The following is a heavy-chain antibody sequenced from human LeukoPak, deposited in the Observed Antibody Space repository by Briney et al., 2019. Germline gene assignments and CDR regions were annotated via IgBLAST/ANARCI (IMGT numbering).Heavy chain of an antibody. CDR3: ARGLGGGGYYGY. V-gene: IGHV1-46*01. CDR2: INPSGGSP. J-gene: IGHJ4*02. CDR1: GYTFTIYY. Sequence: ASVKVSCKASGYTFTIYYIHWVRQAPGQGLEWMGIINPSGGSPSYAQKFQGRLTMTRDTSTSTVYMELSSLTSEDTAAYYCARGLGGGGYYGYWGQGTLVTVSS. D-gene: IGHD3-16*01.